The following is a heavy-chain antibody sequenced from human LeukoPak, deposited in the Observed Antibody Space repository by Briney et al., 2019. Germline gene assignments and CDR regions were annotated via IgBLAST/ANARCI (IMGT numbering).Heavy chain of an antibody. CDR1: RFTLDDYA. D-gene: IGHD4-17*01. CDR3: AKDIRRGDQSFWYFEP. J-gene: IGHJ2*01. CDR2: ISWRIDSI. Sequence: QPRRSPRLSCAAPRFTLDDYAIHTGRQVPRRGLGWVSGISWRIDSIGFADTVESRFTISRDNAKNSLYLQMNSLRAEDTALYYCAKDIRRGDQSFWYFEPWGRGTLVTVSS. V-gene: IGHV3-9*01.